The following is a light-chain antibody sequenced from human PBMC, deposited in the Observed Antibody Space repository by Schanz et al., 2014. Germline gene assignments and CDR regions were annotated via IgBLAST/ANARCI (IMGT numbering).Light chain of an antibody. V-gene: IGKV3-20*01. J-gene: IGKJ4*01. CDR3: QQFGDLLT. Sequence: EIVLTQSPGTLSLSPGERATLSCRASQSVSSSYLAWYQQKPGQAPRLLIYGASSRATGIPDRFSGSGSGTDFTLTISRLEPEDFAVYYCQQFGDLLTFGGGTRVEIK. CDR2: GAS. CDR1: QSVSSSY.